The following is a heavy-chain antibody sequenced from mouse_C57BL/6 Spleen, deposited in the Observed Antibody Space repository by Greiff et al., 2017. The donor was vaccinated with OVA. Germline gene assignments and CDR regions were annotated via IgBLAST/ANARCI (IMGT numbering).Heavy chain of an antibody. CDR3: ARLREGYYAMDY. CDR2: IDPSDSET. Sequence: VQLQQPGAELVRPGSSVKLSCKASGYTFTSYWMHWVKQRPIQGLEWIGNIDPSDSETHYNQKFKDKATLTVDKSSSTAYMQLSSLTSEDSAVYYYARLREGYYAMDYWGQGTSVTVSS. CDR1: GYTFTSYW. V-gene: IGHV1-52*01. J-gene: IGHJ4*01.